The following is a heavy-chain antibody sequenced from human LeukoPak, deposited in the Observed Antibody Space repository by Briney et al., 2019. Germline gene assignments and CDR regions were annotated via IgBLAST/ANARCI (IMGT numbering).Heavy chain of an antibody. CDR3: AREGDWGYYLYYFDY. D-gene: IGHD3-22*01. Sequence: GRSLRLSCAASGFTFSNYAMHWVRQAPGRGLEWVAIISYDGGNNYFADSVKGRFTISRDNAKNSLYLQMNSLRDEDTAVYYCAREGDWGYYLYYFDYWGQGTLVTVSS. J-gene: IGHJ4*02. V-gene: IGHV3-30-3*01. CDR2: ISYDGGNN. CDR1: GFTFSNYA.